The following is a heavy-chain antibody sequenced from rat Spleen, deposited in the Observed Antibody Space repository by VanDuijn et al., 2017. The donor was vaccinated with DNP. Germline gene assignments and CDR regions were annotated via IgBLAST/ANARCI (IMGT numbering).Heavy chain of an antibody. CDR3: ARWRIGPHYFDS. D-gene: IGHD1-11*01. CDR2: ISYSDST. Sequence: VQLQESGPGLVKPSQSLSLTCSVTGYSITSNFWGWIRKFPGNKMEWIGHISYSDSTSYNPSLKSRISITRDTSKNQIFLQLNSVNTDDTATYYCARWRIGPHYFDSWGQGVMVTVSS. J-gene: IGHJ2*01. CDR1: GYSITSNF. V-gene: IGHV3-1*01.